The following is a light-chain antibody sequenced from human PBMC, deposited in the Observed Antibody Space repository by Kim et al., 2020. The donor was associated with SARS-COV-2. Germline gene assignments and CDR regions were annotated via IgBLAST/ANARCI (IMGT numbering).Light chain of an antibody. Sequence: QSVLTQPPSVSGAPGQRVTISCTGTTSNVGTGYDVHWYQQLPAAAPRLLIYSNNIRPTGVPDRFSGSKSTTSASLAITGLQTDDEAEYYCQSYDSSLNAWVFGGGTKLTVL. CDR2: SNN. CDR1: TSNVGTGYD. V-gene: IGLV1-40*01. CDR3: QSYDSSLNAWV. J-gene: IGLJ3*02.